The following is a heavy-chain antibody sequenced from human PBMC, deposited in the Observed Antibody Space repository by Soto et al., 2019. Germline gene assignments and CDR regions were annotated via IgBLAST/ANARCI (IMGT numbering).Heavy chain of an antibody. Sequence: QVTLKESGPVLVKPTETLTLTCTVSGSSLSNARMGVSWIRQPPGTALEWLAHIFSNDEKSYRTSLKSRLTISKDTSKSQVVLTMTNMDPVDTATYYCARIKGSGSYYVDYWGQGTLVTVSS. D-gene: IGHD3-10*01. V-gene: IGHV2-26*01. J-gene: IGHJ4*02. CDR3: ARIKGSGSYYVDY. CDR1: GSSLSNARMG. CDR2: IFSNDEK.